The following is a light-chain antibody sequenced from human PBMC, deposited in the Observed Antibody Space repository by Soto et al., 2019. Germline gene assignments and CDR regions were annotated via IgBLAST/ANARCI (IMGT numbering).Light chain of an antibody. V-gene: IGKV3-20*01. CDR2: GAS. CDR3: QQYGGSPRT. CDR1: QSVSSNF. Sequence: EIVLTQSPDTLSLSPGERATLSCRANQSVSSNFLAWYQQKPGQAPRLLISGASNRATGIPDRFSGSGSGTDFTLTISRLEPEDFAVYYCQQYGGSPRTFGQGTKVDIK. J-gene: IGKJ1*01.